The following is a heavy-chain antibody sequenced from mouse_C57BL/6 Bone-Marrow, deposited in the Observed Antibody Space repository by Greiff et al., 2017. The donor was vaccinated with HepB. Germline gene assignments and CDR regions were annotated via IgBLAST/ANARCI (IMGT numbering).Heavy chain of an antibody. J-gene: IGHJ1*03. CDR3: ARAPYYYGSSYGYWYFDV. Sequence: QVHVKQPGTELVKPGASVKLSCKASGYTFTSYWMHWVKQRPGQGLEWIGNINPSNGGTNYNEKFKSKATLTVDKSSSTAYMELSSLTSEDSAVYYCARAPYYYGSSYGYWYFDVWGTGTTVTVSS. CDR1: GYTFTSYW. CDR2: INPSNGGT. V-gene: IGHV1-53*01. D-gene: IGHD1-1*01.